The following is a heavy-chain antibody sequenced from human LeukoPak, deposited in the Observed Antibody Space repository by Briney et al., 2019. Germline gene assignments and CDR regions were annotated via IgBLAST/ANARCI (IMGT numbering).Heavy chain of an antibody. CDR1: GFTFSSYS. V-gene: IGHV3-21*01. CDR2: ISSSSSYI. Sequence: GGSLRLSCAASGFTFSSYSMNWVRQAPGKGLEWVSSISSSSSYIYYADSVKGRFTIYRDNAKNSLYLQMSSLRAEDTAVYYCARDQSGYSAGWYYYYMDVWGKGTTVTVSS. J-gene: IGHJ6*03. D-gene: IGHD5-12*01. CDR3: ARDQSGYSAGWYYYYMDV.